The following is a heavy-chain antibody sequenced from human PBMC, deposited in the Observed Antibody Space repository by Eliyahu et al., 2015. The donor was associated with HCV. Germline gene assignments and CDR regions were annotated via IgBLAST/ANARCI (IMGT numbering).Heavy chain of an antibody. CDR3: ARSACGPPLYYYDMDV. Sequence: LEWLGNIDKSGTAYYKSSLKSRLTISADMSKSQFSLKLNSATVADTAVYYCARSACGPPLYYYDMDVWGPGITVTVSS. D-gene: IGHD1-26*01. V-gene: IGHV4-31*02. J-gene: IGHJ6*02. CDR2: IDKSGTA.